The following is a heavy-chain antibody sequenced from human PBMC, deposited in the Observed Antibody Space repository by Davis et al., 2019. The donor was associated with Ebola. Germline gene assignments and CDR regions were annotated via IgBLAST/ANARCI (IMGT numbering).Heavy chain of an antibody. D-gene: IGHD2-15*01. CDR3: ARLGGVAGLYDAFDM. CDR2: ISSSSSYI. Sequence: PGGSLRLSCAASGFTFSSYSMNWVRQAPGKGLEWVSSISSSSSYIYYADSVKGRFTISRDNSKNTLYLQMNSLRAEDTAVYYCARLGGVAGLYDAFDMWGQGTMVTVSS. CDR1: GFTFSSYS. V-gene: IGHV3-21*04. J-gene: IGHJ3*02.